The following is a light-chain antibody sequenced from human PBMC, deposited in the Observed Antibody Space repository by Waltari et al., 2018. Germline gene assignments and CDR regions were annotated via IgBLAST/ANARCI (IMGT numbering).Light chain of an antibody. V-gene: IGKV1-5*03. CDR2: KVS. CDR1: QSVSPW. Sequence: DIQMTQSPSTLSASVGDRVTITCRASQSVSPWLAWYQQKPGKAPKLLIYKVSDLQSGVPSRCSGSGSGSGTEFTLTITSLQPDDFAIYYCQHFNGFPWTFGQGTKVEIK. CDR3: QHFNGFPWT. J-gene: IGKJ1*01.